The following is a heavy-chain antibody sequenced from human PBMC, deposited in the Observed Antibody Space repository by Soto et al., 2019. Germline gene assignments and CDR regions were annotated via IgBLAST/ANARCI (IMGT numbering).Heavy chain of an antibody. CDR2: MNPNSGNT. J-gene: IGHJ5*02. CDR1: GYTFTSYD. Sequence: GASVKVSCKASGYTFTSYDINWVRQATGQGLEWMGWMNPNSGNTGYAQKFQGRVTMTRNTSISTAYMELSSLRSEDTAVYYCARDRDYYGSGSYYPPRWFDPWGQGTLVTV. D-gene: IGHD3-10*01. V-gene: IGHV1-8*01. CDR3: ARDRDYYGSGSYYPPRWFDP.